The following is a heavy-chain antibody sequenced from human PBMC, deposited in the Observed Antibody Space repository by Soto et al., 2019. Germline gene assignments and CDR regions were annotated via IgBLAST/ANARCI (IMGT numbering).Heavy chain of an antibody. CDR3: ATIGYYSGQYDY. D-gene: IGHD3-22*01. V-gene: IGHV4-39*01. Sequence: QLQLQESGPGLVKPSETLSLTCTVSGGSISSSSYYWGWIRQPPGKGLEWIGSIYYSGSTYYNPSLKSRVTISVDTSKNQFSLQLSSVTAADTAVYYCATIGYYSGQYDYWGQGTLVTVSS. CDR2: IYYSGST. CDR1: GGSISSSSYY. J-gene: IGHJ4*02.